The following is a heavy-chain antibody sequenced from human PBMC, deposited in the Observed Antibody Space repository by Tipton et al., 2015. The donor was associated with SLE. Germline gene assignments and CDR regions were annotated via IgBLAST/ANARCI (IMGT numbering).Heavy chain of an antibody. CDR2: ISPYDGDT. J-gene: IGHJ4*02. Sequence: QLVQSGAEVKKPGASVKVSCKTSGYTFLRYDISWVRQAPGQGLEWVGSISPYDGDTNYIQKLQDRVTLTTDTATTTAYMELRSLRSDDTAGYYCARDRKGYCTGGDCYPGGTKDYWGQGTLVTVSS. CDR1: GYTFLRYD. CDR3: ARDRKGYCTGGDCYPGGTKDY. D-gene: IGHD2-8*02. V-gene: IGHV1-18*01.